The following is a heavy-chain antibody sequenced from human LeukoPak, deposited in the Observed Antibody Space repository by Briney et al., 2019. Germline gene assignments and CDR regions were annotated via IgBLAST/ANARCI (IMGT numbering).Heavy chain of an antibody. Sequence: SETPSLTCTVSGGSISSYYWSWIRQPAGKGLERIGRIYTSGSTNYNPSLKSRVTMSVDTSKNQFSLKLSSVTAADTAVYYCARTSSSWYSYYFDYWGQGTLVTVSS. CDR2: IYTSGST. J-gene: IGHJ4*02. V-gene: IGHV4-4*07. D-gene: IGHD6-13*01. CDR1: GGSISSYY. CDR3: ARTSSSWYSYYFDY.